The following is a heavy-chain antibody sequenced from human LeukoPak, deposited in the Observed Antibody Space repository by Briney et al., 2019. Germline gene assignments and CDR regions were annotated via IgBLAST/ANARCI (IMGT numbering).Heavy chain of an antibody. V-gene: IGHV6-1*01. CDR1: GDSVSSNSAA. D-gene: IGHD6-13*01. CDR3: ARGRDTGYSSSWYVWFDP. Sequence: SQTLSLTCAISGDSVSSNSAAWNWIRQSPSRGLEWLGRTYYRSKWYNDYAVSVKSRITISPDTSKNQFSLQLNSVTPEDTAVYYCARGRDTGYSSSWYVWFDPWGQGTLVTVSS. CDR2: TYYRSKWYN. J-gene: IGHJ5*02.